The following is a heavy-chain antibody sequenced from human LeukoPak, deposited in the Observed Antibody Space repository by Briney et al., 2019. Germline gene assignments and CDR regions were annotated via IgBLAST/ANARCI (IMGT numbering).Heavy chain of an antibody. J-gene: IGHJ4*02. D-gene: IGHD2-2*02. Sequence: PSETLSLTCTVSGGSISSSSYYWGWIRQPPGKGLEWIGSIYYSGSTYYNPSLKSRVTISVDTSENQFSLKLSSVTAADTAVYYCARVCCRTAAILRYFDYWGQGTLVTVSS. CDR1: GGSISSSSYY. CDR2: IYYSGST. CDR3: ARVCCRTAAILRYFDY. V-gene: IGHV4-39*01.